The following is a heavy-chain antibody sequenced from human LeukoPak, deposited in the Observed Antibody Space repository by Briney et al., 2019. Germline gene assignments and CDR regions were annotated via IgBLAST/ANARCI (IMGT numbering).Heavy chain of an antibody. CDR1: GGGFINYW. CDR2: IYPGDSDT. V-gene: IGHV5-51*01. J-gene: IGHJ4*02. Sequence: GEALQISCKGAGGGFINYWIAWVRRRPGRGREWMGIIYPGDSDTRYSPSFQGQVTMSADKSISTAYLQWSSLKASDTAIYYCARWGVTIFGVTLLDYWGQGTLVTVSS. D-gene: IGHD3-3*01. CDR3: ARWGVTIFGVTLLDY.